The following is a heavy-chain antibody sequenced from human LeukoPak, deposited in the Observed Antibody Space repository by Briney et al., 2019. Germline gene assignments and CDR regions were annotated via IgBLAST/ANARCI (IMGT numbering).Heavy chain of an antibody. CDR2: IRSSSSYI. Sequence: PGGSLRLSCAASGFTFSSYSMNWVRQAPGKGLEWVSSIRSSSSYIYYADSVKGRFTISRDNAKNSLYLHMSSLRAEDTAVYYCAREGYYDNSGYVYDCWGQGTLVTVSS. CDR3: AREGYYDNSGYVYDC. D-gene: IGHD3-22*01. CDR1: GFTFSSYS. V-gene: IGHV3-21*01. J-gene: IGHJ4*02.